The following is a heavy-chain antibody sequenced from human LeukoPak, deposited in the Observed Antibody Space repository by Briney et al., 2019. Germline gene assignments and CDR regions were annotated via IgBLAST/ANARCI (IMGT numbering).Heavy chain of an antibody. CDR3: ARDHEGYDYVWGSYRHFDY. CDR1: GGSISSSSYY. J-gene: IGHJ4*02. CDR2: IYYSGST. V-gene: IGHV4-39*07. D-gene: IGHD3-16*02. Sequence: SETLSLTCTVSGGSISSSSYYWGWIRQPPGKGLEWIGSIYYSGSTCYNPSLKSRVTISVDTSKNQFSLKLSSVTAADTAVYYCARDHEGYDYVWGSYRHFDYWGQGTLITVSS.